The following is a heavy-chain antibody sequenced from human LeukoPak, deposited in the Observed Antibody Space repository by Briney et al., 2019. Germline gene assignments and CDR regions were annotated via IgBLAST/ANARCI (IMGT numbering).Heavy chain of an antibody. D-gene: IGHD6-13*01. V-gene: IGHV3-23*01. Sequence: GGSLRLSCAASGFTFSSYGMSWVRQAPGKGLEWVSVISGGGVITYYADSVKGRFTISRDNSKNTLYLQMNSLRAEDTAVYYCAKEGSTIKDVASSWTVTRNNYYYYGMDVWGQGTTVTVSS. CDR2: ISGGGVIT. J-gene: IGHJ6*02. CDR3: AKEGSTIKDVASSWTVTRNNYYYYGMDV. CDR1: GFTFSSYG.